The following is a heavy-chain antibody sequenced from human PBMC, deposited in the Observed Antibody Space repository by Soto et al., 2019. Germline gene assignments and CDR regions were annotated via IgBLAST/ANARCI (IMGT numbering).Heavy chain of an antibody. CDR2: IYYSGST. CDR3: ARGGSSGWYDY. Sequence: SETVSLTCTVSGGSISSYYWSWIRQPPGKGLEWIGYIYYSGSTNYNPSLKSRVTISVDTSKNQFSLKLSSVTAADTAVYYCARGGSSGWYDYWGHGTLVTVYS. CDR1: GGSISSYY. V-gene: IGHV4-59*08. D-gene: IGHD6-19*01. J-gene: IGHJ5*01.